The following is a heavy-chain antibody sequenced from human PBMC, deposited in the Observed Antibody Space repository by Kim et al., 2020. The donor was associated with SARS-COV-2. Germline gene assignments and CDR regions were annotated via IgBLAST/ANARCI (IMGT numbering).Heavy chain of an antibody. CDR2: ISDSGGST. J-gene: IGHJ4*02. CDR3: FAYKDGGPTTYTY. D-gene: IGHD1-20*01. V-gene: IGHV3-23*01. Sequence: GGSLRLSCAASGFTFSSYAMSWVRQAPGKGLEWVSTISDSGGSTYYSDSVKGRFTISRDNSKNTLDLQMNSLRAEDTAVYYCFAYKDGGPTTYTYWGQG. CDR1: GFTFSSYA.